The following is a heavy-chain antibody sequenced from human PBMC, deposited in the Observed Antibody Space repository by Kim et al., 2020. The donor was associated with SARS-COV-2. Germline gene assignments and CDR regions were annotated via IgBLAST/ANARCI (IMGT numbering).Heavy chain of an antibody. V-gene: IGHV3-7*03. Sequence: GGSLRLSCAASGFTFSSYWMSWVRQAPGKGLEWVANIKQDGSEKYYVDSVKGRFTISRDNAKNSLYLQMNSLRAEDTAVYYCARADLETYYYDSSGQDDAFDIWGQGTMVTVSS. D-gene: IGHD3-22*01. CDR2: IKQDGSEK. J-gene: IGHJ3*02. CDR1: GFTFSSYW. CDR3: ARADLETYYYDSSGQDDAFDI.